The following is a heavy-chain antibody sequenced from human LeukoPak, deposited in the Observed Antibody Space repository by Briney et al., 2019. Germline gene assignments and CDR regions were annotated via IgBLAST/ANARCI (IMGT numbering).Heavy chain of an antibody. J-gene: IGHJ5*02. V-gene: IGHV4-59*01. Sequence: SETLSLTCTVSGGSISSDYWSWIRQPPGKGLEWIGYIYYSGSTNYNPSLKSRVTISVDTSKNQFSLKLSSVTAADTAVYYCARAEFWGDYYYGSGLDPWGQGTLVTVSS. CDR1: GGSISSDY. CDR2: IYYSGST. CDR3: ARAEFWGDYYYGSGLDP. D-gene: IGHD3-10*01.